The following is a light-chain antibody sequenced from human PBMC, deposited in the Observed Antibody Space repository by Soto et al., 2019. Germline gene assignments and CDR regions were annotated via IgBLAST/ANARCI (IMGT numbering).Light chain of an antibody. J-gene: IGKJ5*01. Sequence: IVLRQSPGTLSLSPGERATLSFRASQSVSSYLAWYQQKPGQAPRLLIYDASNRATGIPARFSGSGSGTDFTLTISSLEPEDFAVYYCQQRSNWPPTFGQGTRLEI. CDR1: QSVSSY. CDR3: QQRSNWPPT. CDR2: DAS. V-gene: IGKV3-11*01.